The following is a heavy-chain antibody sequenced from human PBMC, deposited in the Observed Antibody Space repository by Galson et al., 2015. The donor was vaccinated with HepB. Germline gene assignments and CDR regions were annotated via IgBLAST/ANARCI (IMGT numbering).Heavy chain of an antibody. CDR2: INQDGSKI. D-gene: IGHD6-13*01. V-gene: IGHV3-7*01. J-gene: IGHJ4*02. CDR1: GFTFSPYW. Sequence: SLRLSCACSGFTFSPYWMNWVRQAPGKGLEWVANINQDGSKIYYVDSVKGRFTISRDNAKNSVYLQMNSPRPEDTAVYYCARAPFGSSSYWGQGTLVTVYS. CDR3: ARAPFGSSSY.